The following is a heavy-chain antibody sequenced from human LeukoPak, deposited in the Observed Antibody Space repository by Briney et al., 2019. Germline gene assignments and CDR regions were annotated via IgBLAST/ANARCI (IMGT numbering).Heavy chain of an antibody. CDR3: AREYGDFDY. V-gene: IGHV4-4*07. Sequence: SETLSLTCYVSGGSISNSYWSWIRQPAGKGLEWIGRIHASGSTNYNSSLKGRVTMSIDTSKNQFSLKLKSVTAADTAIYFCAREYGDFDYWGGGTLVAVSS. D-gene: IGHD4/OR15-4a*01. CDR2: IHASGST. J-gene: IGHJ4*02. CDR1: GGSISNSY.